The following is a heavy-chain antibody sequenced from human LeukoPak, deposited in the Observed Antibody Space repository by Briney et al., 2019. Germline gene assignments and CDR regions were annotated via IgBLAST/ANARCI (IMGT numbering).Heavy chain of an antibody. Sequence: SGGSLRLSCAASGFTFSSYAMNWVRQAPGRGLEWVSYIGPSGTAIYYADSVKGRFTISRDNARNSLFLQMNSLRAEDTAVYYCAELGITMIGGVWGKGTTVTISS. CDR3: AELGITMIGGV. V-gene: IGHV3-48*03. D-gene: IGHD3-10*02. CDR1: GFTFSSYA. J-gene: IGHJ6*04. CDR2: IGPSGTAI.